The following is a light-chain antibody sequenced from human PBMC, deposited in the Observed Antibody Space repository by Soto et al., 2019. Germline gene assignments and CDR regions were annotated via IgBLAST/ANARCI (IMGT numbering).Light chain of an antibody. CDR1: SSDVGSYNR. CDR3: SSYTSSSTYV. Sequence: QSALTQPPSVSGSPGQSVTISCTGTSSDVGSYNRVSWYQQPPGTAPKVMIYDVSNRPSGVPDRFPGSKSGNTASLTISGLQAEDESDYYCSSYTSSSTYVFGTGTKLTVL. J-gene: IGLJ1*01. CDR2: DVS. V-gene: IGLV2-18*02.